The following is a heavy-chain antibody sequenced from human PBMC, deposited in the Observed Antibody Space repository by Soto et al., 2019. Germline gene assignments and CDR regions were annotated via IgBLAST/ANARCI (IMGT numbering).Heavy chain of an antibody. D-gene: IGHD6-19*01. CDR2: ISYDGSNK. CDR1: GFTFSSYG. CDR3: AKDHQTSGGWYFSRQLSDTYGMDV. J-gene: IGHJ6*02. V-gene: IGHV3-30*18. Sequence: GGSLRLSCAASGFTFSSYGMHWVRQAPGKGLEWVAVISYDGSNKYYADSVKGRFTISRDNSKNTLYLQMNSLRAEDTAVYYCAKDHQTSGGWYFSRQLSDTYGMDVWGQGTTVTVSS.